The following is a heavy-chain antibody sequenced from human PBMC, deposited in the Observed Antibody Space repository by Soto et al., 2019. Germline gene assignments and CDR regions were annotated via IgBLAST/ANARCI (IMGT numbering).Heavy chain of an antibody. CDR2: IYYSGST. V-gene: IGHV4-39*01. D-gene: IGHD3-10*01. CDR3: ARHVNLLLWFGELFGAFDI. Sequence: SETLSLTCTVSGGSISSSSYYWGWIRQPPGKGLEWIGSIYYSGSTYYNPSLKSRVTISVDTSKSQFSLKLSSVTAADTAVYYCARHVNLLLWFGELFGAFDIWGQGTMVTVSS. CDR1: GGSISSSSYY. J-gene: IGHJ3*02.